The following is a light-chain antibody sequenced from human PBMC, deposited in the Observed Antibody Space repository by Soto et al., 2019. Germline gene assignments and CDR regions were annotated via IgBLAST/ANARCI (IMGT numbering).Light chain of an antibody. CDR3: QQYNYWPPET. CDR2: GAS. J-gene: IGKJ1*01. Sequence: EIVMTQSPATLSVSPGERATLSCRASQSVSSNLAWYQQKPGQAPRLLIYGASTRATGIPARFSGSGSGTEFTLTISSLQSEDFALYYCQQYNYWPPETFGQGTKVEIK. CDR1: QSVSSN. V-gene: IGKV3-15*01.